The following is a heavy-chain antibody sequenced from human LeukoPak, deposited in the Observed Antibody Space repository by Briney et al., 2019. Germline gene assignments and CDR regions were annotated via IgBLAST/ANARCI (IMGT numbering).Heavy chain of an antibody. V-gene: IGHV3-23*01. D-gene: IGHD4-17*01. CDR1: GFTFSRYG. Sequence: GGSLRLSCAASGFTFSRYGMSWVRQAPGKGLEWVSALSCSGGSSNYEDSVKGRFTISRDNAKNTLYLQMHSLRAEDTAVYYCVRAADYGDYVGFDYWGQGTLVTVSS. CDR3: VRAADYGDYVGFDY. CDR2: LSCSGGSS. J-gene: IGHJ4*02.